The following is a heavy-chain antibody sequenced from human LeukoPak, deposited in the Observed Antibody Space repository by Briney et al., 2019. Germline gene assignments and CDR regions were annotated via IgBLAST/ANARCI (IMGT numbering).Heavy chain of an antibody. CDR3: AKEWVRGVIFDAFDI. V-gene: IGHV3-30*18. CDR1: GFTVSSYG. D-gene: IGHD3-10*01. CDR2: TSYDGSNK. Sequence: GGSLRLSCAASGFTVSSYGMHWVRQAPGKGLEWVAVTSYDGSNKYYADSVKGRFTISRDNSKNTLYLQVNSLRAEDTAVYYCAKEWVRGVIFDAFDIWGQGTMVTVSS. J-gene: IGHJ3*02.